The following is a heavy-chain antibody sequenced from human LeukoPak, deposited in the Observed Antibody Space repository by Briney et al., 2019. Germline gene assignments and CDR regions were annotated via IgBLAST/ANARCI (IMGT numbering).Heavy chain of an antibody. V-gene: IGHV3-23*01. CDR2: ISGSGGST. J-gene: IGHJ3*02. Sequence: GGSLRLACAASGFTVSSNYMSWVRQAPGKGLEWVSAISGSGGSTYYADSVKGRFTISRDNSKNTLYLQMNSLRAEDTAVYYCAKDSRIYYDSRANAFDIWGQGTMVTVSS. CDR1: GFTVSSNY. D-gene: IGHD3-22*01. CDR3: AKDSRIYYDSRANAFDI.